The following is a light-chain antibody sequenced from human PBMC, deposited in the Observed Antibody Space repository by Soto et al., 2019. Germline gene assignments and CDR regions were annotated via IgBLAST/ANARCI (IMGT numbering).Light chain of an antibody. CDR1: QSVXYSSNNKNY. CDR2: WAS. J-gene: IGKJ1*01. V-gene: IGKV4-1*01. Sequence: DIVMTQSPDTLAVSLGERATIHGKSRQSVXYSSNNKNYLAWYQQKPGQPPKLIIYWASTRESGVPDRFSGSGAGTDFTLTISSLQAEDVAVYYCQQYYSTPWTFGQGAKVDIK. CDR3: QQYYSTPWT.